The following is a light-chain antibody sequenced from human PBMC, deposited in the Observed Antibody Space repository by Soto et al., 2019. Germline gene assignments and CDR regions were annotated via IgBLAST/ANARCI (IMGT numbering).Light chain of an antibody. V-gene: IGKV1-33*01. Sequence: DIQMTQSPSSLSASVGDRVTITSQASQDISNSLNWYQQKPGKAPKLLIYDTSHLETGVPSRFSGSGSGTDFTFPISSLQPEDIATYFWQQYDNLPTFGGGTKVEIK. CDR2: DTS. CDR3: QQYDNLPT. J-gene: IGKJ4*01. CDR1: QDISNS.